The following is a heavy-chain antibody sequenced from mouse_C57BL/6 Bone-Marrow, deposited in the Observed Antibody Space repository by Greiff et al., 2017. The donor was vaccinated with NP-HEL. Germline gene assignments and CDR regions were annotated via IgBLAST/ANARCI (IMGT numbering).Heavy chain of an antibody. CDR1: GFTFTDYY. Sequence: EVQLMESGGGLVQPGGSLSLSCAASGFTFTDYYMSWVRQPPGQALEWLGFIRNKANGYKTEYSSSVKGRFTISRDNSQSILYLQMNALRAEDSATYYCARSELGPFAYWGQGTLVTVSA. CDR2: IRNKANGYKT. CDR3: ARSELGPFAY. J-gene: IGHJ3*01. V-gene: IGHV7-3*01. D-gene: IGHD4-1*01.